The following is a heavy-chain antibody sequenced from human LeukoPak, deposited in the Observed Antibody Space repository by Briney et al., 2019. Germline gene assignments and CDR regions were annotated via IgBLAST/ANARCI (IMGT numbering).Heavy chain of an antibody. Sequence: GPTLVKPTQTLALTCTFSGFSLSTTGVGVRWIRQPPGKALEWIALIYWDDDKRYSPSLKSRLTITKDISKNQVVLTMTNMDPVDTATYYCAHQAATYFDCWGQGTLVTVSS. CDR2: IYWDDDK. D-gene: IGHD6-25*01. CDR3: AHQAATYFDC. V-gene: IGHV2-5*02. J-gene: IGHJ4*02. CDR1: GFSLSTTGVG.